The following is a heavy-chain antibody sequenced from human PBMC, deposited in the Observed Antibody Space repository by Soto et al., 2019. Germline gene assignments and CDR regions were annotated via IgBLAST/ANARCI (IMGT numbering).Heavy chain of an antibody. J-gene: IGHJ4*02. CDR3: ARGPKWGYRFDS. Sequence: QVQLVQSGAEVKKPGSSVKVSCEASGGTFSGHAISWVRQAPGQGPEWMGGLIPLFGPTQHAQNFQDRLTITADKSASTAYMELTSLRFEDTAISYCARGPKWGYRFDSWGQGTLVTVSS. CDR1: GGTFSGHA. V-gene: IGHV1-69*06. D-gene: IGHD7-27*01. CDR2: LIPLFGPT.